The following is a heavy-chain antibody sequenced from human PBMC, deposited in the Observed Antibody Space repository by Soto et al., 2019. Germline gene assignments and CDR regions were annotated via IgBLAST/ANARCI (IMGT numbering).Heavy chain of an antibody. V-gene: IGHV5-51*01. CDR2: IYPGDSDT. CDR3: ARPGGSYDSSGYYYDY. CDR1: GYSFTSYW. D-gene: IGHD3-22*01. Sequence: PGESLKISCKGSGYSFTSYWICCFLQMPGKGLEWMGIIYPGDSDTRYSPSFQGQVTISADKSISTAYLQWSSLKASDTAMYYCARPGGSYDSSGYYYDYWGQGTLVTVSS. J-gene: IGHJ4*02.